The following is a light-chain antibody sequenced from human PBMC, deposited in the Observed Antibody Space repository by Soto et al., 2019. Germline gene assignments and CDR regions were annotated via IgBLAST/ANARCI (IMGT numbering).Light chain of an antibody. CDR1: SSNIGSNY. V-gene: IGLV1-47*01. Sequence: QSVLTQPPSASGTPGQRVTISCSGSSSNIGSNYVYWYQQLPGTAPKLLIYTNNQRPSGVPDRFSGSKSGTSASLAISRLRSEDEADYYCAAWDDPLSGPYVVFGGGTKLTVL. CDR2: TNN. J-gene: IGLJ2*01. CDR3: AAWDDPLSGPYVV.